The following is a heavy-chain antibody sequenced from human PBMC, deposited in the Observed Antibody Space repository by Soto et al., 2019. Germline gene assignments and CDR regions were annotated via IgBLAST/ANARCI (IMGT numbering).Heavy chain of an antibody. Sequence: EVQLLESGGGLVQPGGSLRLSCAASGFTFSSYAMSWVRQAPGKGLEWVSAISGSGGSTYYADSVKGRFTISRDNSTNTLYLQMNSLRAEDTAVYYCAKYLEPVTNPFYYYYYMDVWGKGTTVTVSS. CDR2: ISGSGGST. D-gene: IGHD4-17*01. V-gene: IGHV3-23*01. J-gene: IGHJ6*03. CDR3: AKYLEPVTNPFYYYYYMDV. CDR1: GFTFSSYA.